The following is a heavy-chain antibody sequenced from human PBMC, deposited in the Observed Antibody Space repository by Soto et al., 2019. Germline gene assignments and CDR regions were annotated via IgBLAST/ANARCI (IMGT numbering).Heavy chain of an antibody. J-gene: IGHJ6*02. CDR3: AKARAGLFYALDV. D-gene: IGHD3-10*01. CDR1: GFTFDDYA. V-gene: IGHV3-9*01. Sequence: EVQLVESGGGLVQPGRSLRLSCAASGFTFDDYAMHWVRRAPGKGLEWVSGISWKSGSIGYADSVKGRFTISRDNAKNSLYLQMNSLIVEDTALYYCAKARAGLFYALDVWGQGTTVTVSS. CDR2: ISWKSGSI.